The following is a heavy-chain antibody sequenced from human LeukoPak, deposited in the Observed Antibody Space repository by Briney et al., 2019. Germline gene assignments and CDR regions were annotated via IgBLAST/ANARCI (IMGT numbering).Heavy chain of an antibody. CDR3: ARTYCSGGSCLSWFDP. Sequence: EASVKVSCKASGYTSTSYDIRWVRHATGQGLEWMGWMNPNSGNTGYARKFQGRVTMTRNTSISTAYMELSSLRSEDTAVYYCARTYCSGGSCLSWFDPWGQGTLVTVSS. J-gene: IGHJ5*02. V-gene: IGHV1-8*01. D-gene: IGHD2-15*01. CDR2: MNPNSGNT. CDR1: GYTSTSYD.